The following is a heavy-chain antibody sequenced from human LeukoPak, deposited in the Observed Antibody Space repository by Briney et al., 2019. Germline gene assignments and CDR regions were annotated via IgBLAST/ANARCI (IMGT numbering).Heavy chain of an antibody. CDR3: ARAEDIVVVPAYYYYGMDV. CDR2: INPNSGGT. CDR1: GYTFTGYY. V-gene: IGHV1-2*02. J-gene: IGHJ6*02. Sequence: ASVKVSCKAPGYTFTGYYMHWVRQAPGQGLEWMGWINPNSGGTNYAQKFQGRVTMTRDTSISTAYMELSRLRSDDTAVYYCARAEDIVVVPAYYYYGMDVWGQGTTVTVSS. D-gene: IGHD2-2*01.